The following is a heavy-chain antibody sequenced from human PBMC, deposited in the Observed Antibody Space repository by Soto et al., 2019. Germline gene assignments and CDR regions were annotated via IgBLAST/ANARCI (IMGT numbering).Heavy chain of an antibody. CDR3: AREGLYCSSTSCYGYYYYYYMDV. Sequence: QVQLQESGPGLVKPSETLSLTCTVSGGSISSYYWSWIRQPPGKGLEWIGYIYYSGSTNYNPSLKSRVTISVDTSKNQFSLKLSSVTAADTAVYYCAREGLYCSSTSCYGYYYYYYMDVWGKGTTVTVSS. CDR2: IYYSGST. J-gene: IGHJ6*03. D-gene: IGHD2-2*01. CDR1: GGSISSYY. V-gene: IGHV4-59*01.